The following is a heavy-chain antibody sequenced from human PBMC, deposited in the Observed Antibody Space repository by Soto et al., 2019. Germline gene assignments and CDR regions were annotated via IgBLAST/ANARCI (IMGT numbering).Heavy chain of an antibody. CDR1: GYNFANFW. CDR3: AAGYSTGLDAFDI. CDR2: IFPGDSDT. J-gene: IGHJ3*02. Sequence: LKISCKGSGYNFANFWIGWVRQMPGKGLEWMGMIFPGDSDTKNSPSLEGQITMSVDKSDSSAYLQWRSLKASDTAIYYCAAGYSTGLDAFDIWGQGTMVTVSS. D-gene: IGHD2-8*02. V-gene: IGHV5-51*01.